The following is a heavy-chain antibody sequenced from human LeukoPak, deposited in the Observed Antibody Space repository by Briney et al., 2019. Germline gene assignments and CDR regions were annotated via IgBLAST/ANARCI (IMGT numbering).Heavy chain of an antibody. D-gene: IGHD3-22*01. CDR3: ARAAYDTNGYTANHDY. CDR1: GFTVSDDY. CDR2: LYSDGTT. V-gene: IGHV3-53*01. J-gene: IGHJ4*02. Sequence: GGSLRLSCAAYGFTVSDDYMSWVRQAPGKGLEWVSVLYSDGTTYYANSVKGRFTISRDKSKNTLYLQMNNLRAEDTAVYYCARAAYDTNGYTANHDYWGQGTLVTVSS.